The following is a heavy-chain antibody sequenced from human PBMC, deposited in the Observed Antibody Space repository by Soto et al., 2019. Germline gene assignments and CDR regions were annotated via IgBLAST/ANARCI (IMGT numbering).Heavy chain of an antibody. Sequence: SETLSLTCTVSGGSISSSSYYWGWIRQPPGKGLEWIGNIYYSGSTYYNPSLKSRVSISADTSKNQFSLKLRSVTAADTAVYYCARQEGGSWRGYWGQGALVTVSS. CDR1: GGSISSSSYY. CDR2: IYYSGST. D-gene: IGHD6-13*01. J-gene: IGHJ4*02. CDR3: ARQEGGSWRGY. V-gene: IGHV4-39*01.